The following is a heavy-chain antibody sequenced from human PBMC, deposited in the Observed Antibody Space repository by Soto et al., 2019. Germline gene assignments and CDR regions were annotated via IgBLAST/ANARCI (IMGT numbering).Heavy chain of an antibody. CDR1: GGSFSGYY. V-gene: IGHV4-34*01. D-gene: IGHD3-9*01. Sequence: PSETLSLTCAVYGGSFSGYYWSWIRQPPGKGLEWIGEINHSGSTNYNPSLKSRVTISVDTSKNQFSLKLSSVTAADTAVYYCARVSPSGIIEDSYYDILTGYYNSLYFDSWGQATMVTVS. CDR3: ARVSPSGIIEDSYYDILTGYYNSLYFDS. J-gene: IGHJ4*02. CDR2: INHSGST.